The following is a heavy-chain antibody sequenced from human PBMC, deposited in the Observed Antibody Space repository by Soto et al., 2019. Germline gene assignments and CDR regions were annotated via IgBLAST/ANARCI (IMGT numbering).Heavy chain of an antibody. CDR3: ARGNYYEGSGYYFSDY. V-gene: IGHV1-69*01. CDR1: GGTFSSYA. Sequence: QVQLVQSGAEVKKPGSSVKVSCKASGGTFSSYAISWVRQAPGQGLEWMGGIIPIFGTPNYVQKFQGRVTITADESMSTAYMELSSLRSEDTAVYYCARGNYYEGSGYYFSDYWGQGSLVTVSS. CDR2: IIPIFGTP. D-gene: IGHD3-22*01. J-gene: IGHJ4*02.